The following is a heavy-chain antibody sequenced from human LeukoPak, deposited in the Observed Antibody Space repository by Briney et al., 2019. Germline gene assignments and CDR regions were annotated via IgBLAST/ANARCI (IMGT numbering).Heavy chain of an antibody. V-gene: IGHV5-51*01. Sequence: GESLKISREGSGYTFTKYWIGWVRQMPGKGLEWMRIIHPGDSHTWYSPSFQGQVTISADKSISMAYLQWSSLKASDTAMYFCARQPGMTAKSWYFDLWGRGTLVTVSS. CDR1: GYTFTKYW. CDR2: IHPGDSHT. J-gene: IGHJ2*01. D-gene: IGHD2-2*01. CDR3: ARQPGMTAKSWYFDL.